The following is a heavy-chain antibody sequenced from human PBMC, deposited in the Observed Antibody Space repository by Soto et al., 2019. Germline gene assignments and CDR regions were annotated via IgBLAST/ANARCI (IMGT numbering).Heavy chain of an antibody. V-gene: IGHV3-7*01. CDR2: IKTDGGEK. J-gene: IGHJ4*02. Sequence: GGSLRLSCAASGFTFDTYWMTWVRQAPGKGLEWVANIKTDGGEKNYVDSVRGRFTVSRDNADNSLVLQMNSLRAEDTAIYYCARSELDTGYRHLRYWGQGTLVTASS. CDR3: ARSELDTGYRHLRY. CDR1: GFTFDTYW. D-gene: IGHD3-9*01.